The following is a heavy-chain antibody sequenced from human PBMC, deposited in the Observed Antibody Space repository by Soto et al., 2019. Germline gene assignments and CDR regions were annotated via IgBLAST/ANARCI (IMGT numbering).Heavy chain of an antibody. CDR3: EKGSVDGTPTSDYYYGMDV. Sequence: QVQLLQSGAEVKKPGSSVRVSCEASGGTFRTYAISWVRQAPGQGLEWMGEIIPIFGTVNYAQKFQGRVTLTADESTTTVYMDLRSLRSEDTALYYCEKGSVDGTPTSDYYYGMDVWGQGNKVTVSS. V-gene: IGHV1-69*12. CDR1: GGTFRTYA. D-gene: IGHD6-19*01. J-gene: IGHJ6*02. CDR2: IIPIFGTV.